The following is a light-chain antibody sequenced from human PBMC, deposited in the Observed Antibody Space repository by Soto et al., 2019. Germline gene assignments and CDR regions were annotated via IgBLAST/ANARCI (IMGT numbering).Light chain of an antibody. Sequence: QSALTQPASVSGSPGQSITIYCTGTSSDVGGYNYVSWYQQHPGKAPKLMIYEVSNRPSGVSNRFSDSKSGNTASLTISGLQAEDEADYYCSSYTSSSTLVVFGGGTKLTVL. CDR1: SSDVGGYNY. J-gene: IGLJ2*01. CDR2: EVS. CDR3: SSYTSSSTLVV. V-gene: IGLV2-14*01.